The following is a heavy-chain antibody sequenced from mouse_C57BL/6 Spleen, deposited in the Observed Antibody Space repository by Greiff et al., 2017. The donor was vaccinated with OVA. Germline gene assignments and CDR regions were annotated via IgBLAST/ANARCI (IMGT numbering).Heavy chain of an antibody. Sequence: QVQLQQSGAELARPGASVKLSCKASGYTFTSYGISWVKQRTGQGLEWIGEIYPRSGNTYYNEKFKGKATLTADKSSSTAYMELRSLTSEDSAVYFWAREGDYYGSSSYAMDYWGQGTSVTVSS. D-gene: IGHD1-1*01. CDR3: AREGDYYGSSSYAMDY. CDR1: GYTFTSYG. J-gene: IGHJ4*01. CDR2: IYPRSGNT. V-gene: IGHV1-81*01.